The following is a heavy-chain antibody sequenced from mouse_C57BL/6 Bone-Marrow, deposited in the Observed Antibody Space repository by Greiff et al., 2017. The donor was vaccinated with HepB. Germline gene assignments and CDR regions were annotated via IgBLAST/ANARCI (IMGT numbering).Heavy chain of an antibody. CDR1: GYTFNSYW. CDR3: ARGGPAWFAY. Sequence: QVQLQQPGAELVRPGSSVKLSCKASGYTFNSYWMHWVKQRPIQGLEWIGNIDPSDSETHYNQKFKDKATLTVDKSSSTAYMQLSSLTSEDSAVYYCARGGPAWFAYWGQGTLVTVSA. CDR2: IDPSDSET. V-gene: IGHV1-52*01. J-gene: IGHJ3*01.